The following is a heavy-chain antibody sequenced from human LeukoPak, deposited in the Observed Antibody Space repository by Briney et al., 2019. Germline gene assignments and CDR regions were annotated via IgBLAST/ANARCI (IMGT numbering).Heavy chain of an antibody. D-gene: IGHD4-17*01. CDR2: ISYDESNK. V-gene: IGHV3-30*18. CDR1: GFMFSNYG. Sequence: PGGSLRLSCEASGFMFSNYGMHWVRQAPGKGLEWVAVISYDESNKNYGDSVKGRFTISRDNSKNTLYLQMNSLRAEDTAVYYCAKPEITVTTGLGYWGQGTPVTVSS. J-gene: IGHJ4*02. CDR3: AKPEITVTTGLGY.